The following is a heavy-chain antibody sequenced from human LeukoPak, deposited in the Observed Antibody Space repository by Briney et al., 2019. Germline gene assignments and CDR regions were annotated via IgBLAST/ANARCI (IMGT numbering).Heavy chain of an antibody. CDR2: INHSGST. J-gene: IGHJ4*02. CDR3: ARAGVVLMVYAKKIAAAGRPLDY. Sequence: PSETLSLTCAVYGGSFSGYYWSWIHQPPGKGLEWIGEINHSGSTNYNPSLKSRVTISVDTSKNQFSLKLSSVTAADTAVYYCARAGVVLMVYAKKIAAAGRPLDYWGQGTLVTVSS. D-gene: IGHD2-8*01. CDR1: GGSFSGYY. V-gene: IGHV4-34*01.